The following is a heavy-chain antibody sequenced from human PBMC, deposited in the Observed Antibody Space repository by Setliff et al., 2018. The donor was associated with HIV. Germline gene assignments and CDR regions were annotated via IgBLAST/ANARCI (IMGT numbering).Heavy chain of an antibody. CDR1: GGSISSSNYY. D-gene: IGHD3-3*01. CDR2: IYYSGST. CDR3: ATNTVFGAATYYFDN. Sequence: SETLSLTCTVSGGSISSSNYYWGWIRQPPGKGLEWIGSIYYSGSTYYNPSLKSRVTISVDTSKNQFSLRLTSLTAADTAVYYCATNTVFGAATYYFDNWGQGVLVTVSS. J-gene: IGHJ4*02. V-gene: IGHV4-39*07.